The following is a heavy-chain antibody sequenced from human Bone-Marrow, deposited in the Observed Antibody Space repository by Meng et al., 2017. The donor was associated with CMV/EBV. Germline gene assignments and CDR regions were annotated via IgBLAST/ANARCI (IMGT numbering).Heavy chain of an antibody. D-gene: IGHD6-13*01. CDR2: IIPILGIA. Sequence: VTVSCKASGGTFSSYAISWVRPAPGQGLGWMGGIIPILGIANYAQKFQGRVTITADKSTSTAYMELSSLRSEDTAVYYCARFEEQQPWGQGTLVTVSS. J-gene: IGHJ5*02. CDR1: GGTFSSYA. V-gene: IGHV1-69*04. CDR3: ARFEEQQP.